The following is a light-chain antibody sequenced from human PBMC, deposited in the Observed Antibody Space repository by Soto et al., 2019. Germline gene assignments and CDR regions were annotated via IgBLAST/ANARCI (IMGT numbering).Light chain of an antibody. Sequence: QAVVTQQPSLTVSPGGTVTLTCASSTGAVTSGNYPSWFQQRPGQAPRTLIYTTNSKHSWTPARFSGSLLGDKAALTVSGVQAEDEADYYCLVYYGGAQVVFGGGTKLTVL. V-gene: IGLV7-43*01. CDR3: LVYYGGAQVV. CDR1: TGAVTSGNY. J-gene: IGLJ3*02. CDR2: TTN.